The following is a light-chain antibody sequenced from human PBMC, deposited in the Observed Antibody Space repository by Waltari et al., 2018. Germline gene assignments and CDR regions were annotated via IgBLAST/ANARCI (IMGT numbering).Light chain of an antibody. CDR2: GAS. CDR3: QQNSNWPLT. CDR1: QSVTNS. Sequence: ETVMTQSPATLSLSPGERATLSCRASQSVTNSLAWYQQKPGQAPRLLIYGASSRATGIPGRFSGSGSGTEFTLTISSLEPEDVAVYYCQQNSNWPLTFGGGTKVEIK. V-gene: IGKV3D-15*01. J-gene: IGKJ4*01.